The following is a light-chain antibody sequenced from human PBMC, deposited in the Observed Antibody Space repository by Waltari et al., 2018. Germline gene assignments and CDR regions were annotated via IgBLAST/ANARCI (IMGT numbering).Light chain of an antibody. CDR3: QQYYDSPLT. CDR1: HSVFYTSNNKNY. Sequence: DIVMTQSPDSLAVSLRERATIYCKSSHSVFYTSNNKNYLAWYQQKPGQPPKLLIYWASTRESGVPDRFSGSGSGTNFTLTISSLQAEDVALYYCQQYYDSPLTFGGGTKVEIK. V-gene: IGKV4-1*01. CDR2: WAS. J-gene: IGKJ4*01.